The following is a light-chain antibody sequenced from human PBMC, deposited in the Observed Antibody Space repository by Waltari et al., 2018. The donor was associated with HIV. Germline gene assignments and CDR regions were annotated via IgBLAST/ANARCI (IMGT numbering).Light chain of an antibody. V-gene: IGKV3-11*01. J-gene: IGKJ1*01. CDR2: DAS. Sequence: EVVLTQSPATLSSSPGERATLSCRASQSVSSYLAWYQQRPGQAPRLLIYDASNRATGIPARFSGSGSGTDFTLTISSLESEDFAVYYCQQRSNWPTWTFGQGTKVEIK. CDR1: QSVSSY. CDR3: QQRSNWPTWT.